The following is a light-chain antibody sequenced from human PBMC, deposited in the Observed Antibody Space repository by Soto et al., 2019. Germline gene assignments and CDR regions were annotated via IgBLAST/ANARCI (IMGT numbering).Light chain of an antibody. Sequence: EILLTQSPATLSLSPGERATLSCGASQSVNNYLAWYQQKPGQAPRLLIYDASNRATGIPARFSGSGSGTDFTLTISSLEPEDFAVYYCQQRSNWPPLTFGGGTKVDIK. CDR3: QQRSNWPPLT. V-gene: IGKV3-11*01. J-gene: IGKJ4*01. CDR1: QSVNNY. CDR2: DAS.